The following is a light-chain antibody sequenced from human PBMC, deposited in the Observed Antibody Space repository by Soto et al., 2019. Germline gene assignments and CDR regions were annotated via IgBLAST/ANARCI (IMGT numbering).Light chain of an antibody. CDR2: EVS. J-gene: IGLJ2*01. CDR3: NSYAGSHNFVV. V-gene: IGLV2-8*01. Sequence: QSVLTQPPSASGSPGQSVTISCTXTXXXXGGYNYVSWYQQHPGKAPKLMIHEVSKRPSGVPDRFSGSKSGNTASLTVSGLQAEDEAYYFCNSYAGSHNFVVFGGGTKLTVL. CDR1: XXXXGGYNY.